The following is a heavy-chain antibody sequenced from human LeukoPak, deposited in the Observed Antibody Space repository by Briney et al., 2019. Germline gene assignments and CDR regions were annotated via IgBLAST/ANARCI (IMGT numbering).Heavy chain of an antibody. Sequence: PGGSLRLSCAASGFTFSSYAMHWVRQAPGKGLEWVAVISYDGSNKYYADSVKGRFTISRDNSKNTLYLQMNSLRAEDTAVYYGATGKAAGTRFDYWGQGTLVTVSS. V-gene: IGHV3-30-3*01. J-gene: IGHJ4*02. CDR2: ISYDGSNK. CDR1: GFTFSSYA. D-gene: IGHD6-13*01. CDR3: ATGKAAGTRFDY.